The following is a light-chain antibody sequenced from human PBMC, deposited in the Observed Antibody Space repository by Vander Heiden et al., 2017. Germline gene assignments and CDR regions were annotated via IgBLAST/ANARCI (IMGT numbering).Light chain of an antibody. CDR2: AAS. Sequence: DIQLTQSPSFLSASVGDRVTITCRASQGISNFLAWYQQKPGKAPNLLIYAASTLQGGVPSRFSGSGSGTDFTLTIIILQPEDFATYYCQLLNCSPFTFGHGTKVDIK. CDR1: QGISNF. V-gene: IGKV1-9*01. CDR3: QLLNCSPFT. J-gene: IGKJ3*01.